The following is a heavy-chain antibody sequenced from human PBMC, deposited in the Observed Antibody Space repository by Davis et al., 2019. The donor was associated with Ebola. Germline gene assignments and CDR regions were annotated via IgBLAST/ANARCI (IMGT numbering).Heavy chain of an antibody. CDR1: GYTFTSYG. CDR3: ARLFYGDIDY. Sequence: SVKVSCKASGYTFTSYGISWVRQAPGQGLEWMGGIIPIFGTANYAQKFQGRVTITRDTSASTAYMELSSLRSEDTAVYYCARLFYGDIDYWGQGTLVTVSS. CDR2: IIPIFGTA. J-gene: IGHJ4*02. V-gene: IGHV1-69*05. D-gene: IGHD4-17*01.